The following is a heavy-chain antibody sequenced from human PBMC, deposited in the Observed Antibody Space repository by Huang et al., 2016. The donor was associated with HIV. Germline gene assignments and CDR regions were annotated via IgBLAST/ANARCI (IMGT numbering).Heavy chain of an antibody. CDR3: AKGSMANAFDI. Sequence: QVQLVESGGGVVQPGGSLRLSCAASGFTFSSYGMHWVRQAPGKGREGVAFLRYDGSNKYYADSVGGRFTISRDNSKNTLYLQMNSLRAEDTAVYYCAKGSMANAFDIWGQGTMVTVSS. J-gene: IGHJ3*02. D-gene: IGHD3-10*01. CDR1: GFTFSSYG. CDR2: LRYDGSNK. V-gene: IGHV3-30*02.